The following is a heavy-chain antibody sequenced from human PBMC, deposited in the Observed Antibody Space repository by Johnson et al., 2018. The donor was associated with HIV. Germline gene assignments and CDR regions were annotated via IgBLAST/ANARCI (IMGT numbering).Heavy chain of an antibody. Sequence: VQLVESGGGLVQPGGSLRLSCAASEFTFHSYWMTWVRQAPGKGLEWVANINQDGTEKYYVDSVKGRFTISRDNAKNSLYLQMNSLRAEDTAVYYCAREKASEFRELFHKKDASDIWGQGTMVTVSS. D-gene: IGHD3-10*01. J-gene: IGHJ3*02. CDR1: EFTFHSYW. CDR2: INQDGTEK. V-gene: IGHV3-7*03. CDR3: AREKASEFRELFHKKDASDI.